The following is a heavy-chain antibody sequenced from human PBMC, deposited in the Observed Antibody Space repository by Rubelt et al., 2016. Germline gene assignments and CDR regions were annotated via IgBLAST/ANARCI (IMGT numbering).Heavy chain of an antibody. J-gene: IGHJ4*02. V-gene: IGHV1-18*01. Sequence: GAAVKVSCKASGYTFTTYGFSWVRQAPGQGLEWMGWISGYNGKTNYVQSLQGRINMTTDTSTSTAYMELRNLRSDDTAVYYCARTTVAVDASHYWGQGSLVTVSS. CDR1: GYTFTTYG. D-gene: IGHD2-15*01. CDR3: ARTTVAVDASHY. CDR2: ISGYNGKT.